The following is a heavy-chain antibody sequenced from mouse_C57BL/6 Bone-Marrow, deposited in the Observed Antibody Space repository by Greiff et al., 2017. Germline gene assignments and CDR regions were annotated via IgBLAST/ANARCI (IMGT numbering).Heavy chain of an antibody. CDR3: TTVGVSGYFDY. D-gene: IGHD1-1*02. V-gene: IGHV14-4*01. J-gene: IGHJ2*01. Sequence: VQLQQSGAELVRPGASVKLSCTASGFNIKDDYMHWVKQRPEQGLEWIGWIDPENGDTEYASKFQGKATITADTSSNTAYLQLSSRTSEDTAVYYCTTVGVSGYFDYWGQGTTLTVSS. CDR2: IDPENGDT. CDR1: GFNIKDDY.